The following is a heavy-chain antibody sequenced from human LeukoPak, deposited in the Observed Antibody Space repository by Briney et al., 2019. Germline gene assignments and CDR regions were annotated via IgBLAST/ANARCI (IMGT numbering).Heavy chain of an antibody. D-gene: IGHD3-22*01. CDR2: IYYSGST. J-gene: IGHJ4*02. CDR1: GGSISSYY. V-gene: IGHV4-59*01. Sequence: SETLSLTCTVSGGSISSYYWSWIRQPPGKGLEWIGYIYYSGSTNYSPSLKSRVTISVETSKNQFSLKLSSVTAADTAVYYCARDNYYDSIDYWGQGTLVTVSS. CDR3: ARDNYYDSIDY.